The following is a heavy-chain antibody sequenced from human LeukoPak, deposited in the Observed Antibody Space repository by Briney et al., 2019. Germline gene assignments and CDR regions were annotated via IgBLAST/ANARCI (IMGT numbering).Heavy chain of an antibody. J-gene: IGHJ6*03. Sequence: GGSLRLSCAASGFTFSSFDMHWVRQPTGQGLEWVSTIGTASDTYYPGPVEGRFTLSRDNAKNPLYLQMNSLTAGDTAVYYCASGPPRGKYYYMDVWGKGTTVTVSS. D-gene: IGHD1-1*01. CDR1: GFTFSSFD. V-gene: IGHV3-13*01. CDR2: IGTASDT. CDR3: ASGPPRGKYYYMDV.